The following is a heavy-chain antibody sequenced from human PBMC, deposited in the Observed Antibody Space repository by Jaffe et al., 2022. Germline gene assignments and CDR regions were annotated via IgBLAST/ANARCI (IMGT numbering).Heavy chain of an antibody. CDR2: IYHSGST. Sequence: QLQLQESGSGLVKPSQTLSLTCAVSGGSISSGGYSWSWIRQPPGKGLEWIGYIYHSGSTYYNPSLKSRVTISVDRSKNQFSLKLSSVTAADTAVYYCARVSYYDFWSGNNWYFDLWGRGTLVTVSS. CDR1: GGSISSGGYS. J-gene: IGHJ2*01. D-gene: IGHD3-3*01. V-gene: IGHV4-30-2*01. CDR3: ARVSYYDFWSGNNWYFDL.